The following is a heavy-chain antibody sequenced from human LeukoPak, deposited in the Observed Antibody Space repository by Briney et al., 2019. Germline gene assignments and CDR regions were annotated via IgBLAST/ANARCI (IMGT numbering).Heavy chain of an antibody. CDR3: ARGGGGYCSGGSCYSYYFDY. V-gene: IGHV4-34*01. CDR2: INHSGST. CDR1: GGSFSGYY. J-gene: IGHJ4*02. D-gene: IGHD2-15*01. Sequence: SETLSLTCAVYGGSFSGYYWSWIRQPPGKGLEWIGEINHSGSTNYNPSLKSRVTISVDTSKNQFILKLSSVTAADTAVYYCARGGGGYCSGGSCYSYYFDYWGQGTLVTVSS.